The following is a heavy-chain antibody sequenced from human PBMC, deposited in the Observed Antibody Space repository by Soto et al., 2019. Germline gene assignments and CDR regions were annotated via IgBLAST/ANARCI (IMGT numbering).Heavy chain of an antibody. CDR3: ARGGTRGYDFWSGYTSAPDAFDI. V-gene: IGHV4-39*07. CDR2: IYYSGST. D-gene: IGHD3-3*01. Sequence: GVGTTSETLSLTCTVSVGSISSGGXDXGXXRXXXVKWLXXXVSIYYSGSTYYNPSLKSRVTISVDTSKNQFSLKLSSVTAADTAVYYCARGGTRGYDFWSGYTSAPDAFDIWGQGTMVTVSS. J-gene: IGHJ3*02. CDR1: VGSISSGGXD.